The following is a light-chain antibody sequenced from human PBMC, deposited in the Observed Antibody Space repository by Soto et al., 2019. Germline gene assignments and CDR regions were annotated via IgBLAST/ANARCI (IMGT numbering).Light chain of an antibody. J-gene: IGKJ5*01. V-gene: IGKV3-11*01. Sequence: EVVLTQSPATLSLSPGERVTLSCRASQSVSSFVAWYQHKPGQAPRPLIYDTFERATGVPDRFSGGGSGTDLTLTISSLEPEDFAVYYCQQRARWPMPFGQGTRLELK. CDR3: QQRARWPMP. CDR1: QSVSSF. CDR2: DTF.